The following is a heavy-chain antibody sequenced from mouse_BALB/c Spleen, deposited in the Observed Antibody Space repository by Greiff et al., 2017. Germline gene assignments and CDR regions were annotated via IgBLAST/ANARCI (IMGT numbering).Heavy chain of an antibody. J-gene: IGHJ3*01. Sequence: EVHLVESGGGLVQPGGSRKLSCAASGFTFSSFGMHWVRQAPEKGLEWVAYISSGSSTIYYADTVKGRFTISRDNPKNTLFLQMTSLRSEDTAMYYCATSLVGKSAWFAYWGQGTLVTVSA. CDR2: ISSGSSTI. CDR1: GFTFSSFG. D-gene: IGHD2-1*01. CDR3: ATSLVGKSAWFAY. V-gene: IGHV5-17*02.